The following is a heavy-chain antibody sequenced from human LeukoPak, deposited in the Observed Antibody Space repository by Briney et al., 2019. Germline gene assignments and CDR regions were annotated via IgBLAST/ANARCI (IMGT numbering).Heavy chain of an antibody. CDR3: AKAHSSGWYYFDY. V-gene: IGHV3-23*01. CDR1: GFTFSSYG. J-gene: IGHJ4*02. CDR2: ISGSGGST. D-gene: IGHD6-19*01. Sequence: GGSLRLSCAASGFTFSSYGMSWVRQAPGKGLEWVSAISGSGGSTYYADSVKGRFTISRDNSKNTLYLQMNSLRAEDTAVYYCAKAHSSGWYYFDYWGQGTLVTVSS.